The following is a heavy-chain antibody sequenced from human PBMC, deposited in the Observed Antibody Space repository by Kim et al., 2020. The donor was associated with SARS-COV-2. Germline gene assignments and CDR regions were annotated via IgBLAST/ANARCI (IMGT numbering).Heavy chain of an antibody. Sequence: ASVKVSCKASGYTFTSYDINWVRQATGQGLEWMGWMNPNSGNTGYAQKFQGRVTMTRNTSISTAYMELSSLRSEDTAMYYCARWNFDYGDYHFDYWGQGTLVTVSS. J-gene: IGHJ4*02. CDR2: MNPNSGNT. D-gene: IGHD4-17*01. V-gene: IGHV1-8*01. CDR1: GYTFTSYD. CDR3: ARWNFDYGDYHFDY.